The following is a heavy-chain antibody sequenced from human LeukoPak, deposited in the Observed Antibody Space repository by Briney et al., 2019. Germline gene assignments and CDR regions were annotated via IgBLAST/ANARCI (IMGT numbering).Heavy chain of an antibody. CDR3: ARDGSTIFGVVITDY. Sequence: GGSLRLSCAASGFTFSSYSMNWVHQAPGKGLEWVSSISSSGSYIYYADSVKGRFTISRDNAKNSLYLQMNSLRAEDTAVYYCARDGSTIFGVVITDYWGQGTLVTVSS. J-gene: IGHJ4*02. CDR2: ISSSGSYI. CDR1: GFTFSSYS. D-gene: IGHD3-3*01. V-gene: IGHV3-21*01.